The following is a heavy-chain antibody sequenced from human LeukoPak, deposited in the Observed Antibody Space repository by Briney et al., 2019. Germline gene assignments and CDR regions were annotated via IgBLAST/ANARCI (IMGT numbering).Heavy chain of an antibody. D-gene: IGHD3-3*01. CDR2: IYYSGST. CDR3: ARGHYDFWSGYYSY. J-gene: IGHJ4*02. V-gene: IGHV4-59*01. CDR1: GGSISSYY. Sequence: SETLSLTCTVSGGSISSYYWSWIRQPPGKGLEWIGYIYYSGSTNYNPSLKSRVTISVDTSKNQFSLELSSVTAADTAVYYCARGHYDFWSGYYSYWGQGTLVTVSS.